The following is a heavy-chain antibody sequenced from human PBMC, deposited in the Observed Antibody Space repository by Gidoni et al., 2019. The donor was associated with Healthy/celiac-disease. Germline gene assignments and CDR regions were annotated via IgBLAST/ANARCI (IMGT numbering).Heavy chain of an antibody. Sequence: QVQLVQSGAEVKKPGASVKVSCKASGYTFTSYGISWVRQAPGQGLEWMGWISAYNGNTNYAQKLQGIVTMTTDTSTSTAYMELRSLRSDDTAVYYCARDPEGYFDWLLSVGMDVWGQGTTVTVSS. V-gene: IGHV1-18*04. J-gene: IGHJ6*02. CDR3: ARDPEGYFDWLLSVGMDV. CDR2: ISAYNGNT. CDR1: GYTFTSYG. D-gene: IGHD3-9*01.